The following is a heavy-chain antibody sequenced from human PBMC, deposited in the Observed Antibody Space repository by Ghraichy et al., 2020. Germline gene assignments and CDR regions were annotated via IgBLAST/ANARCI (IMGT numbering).Heavy chain of an antibody. CDR3: ARQFVSYGYYGMDV. J-gene: IGHJ6*02. CDR2: IYYSGST. D-gene: IGHD1-26*01. CDR1: GGSISSYY. Sequence: SETLSLTCTVSGGSISSYYWSWIRQPPGKGLEWIGYIYYSGSTNYNPSLKSRVTISVDTSKNQFSLKLSSVTAADTAVYYCARQFVSYGYYGMDVWRQGTTVTVSS. V-gene: IGHV4-59*01.